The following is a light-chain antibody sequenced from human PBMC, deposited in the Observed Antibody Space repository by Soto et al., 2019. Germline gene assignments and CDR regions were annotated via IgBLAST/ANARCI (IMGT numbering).Light chain of an antibody. CDR3: QQYGSSPLT. CDR1: QSVSSSY. CDR2: GAS. Sequence: EIVLTQSPGTLSLSPGERATLSCRASQSVSSSYLAWYQQKPDQAPRLLIYGASSRATGIPDRFSGSGSGTGFTLTISRLEPEDFADYYCQQYGSSPLTFGGGTKVEIK. V-gene: IGKV3-20*01. J-gene: IGKJ4*01.